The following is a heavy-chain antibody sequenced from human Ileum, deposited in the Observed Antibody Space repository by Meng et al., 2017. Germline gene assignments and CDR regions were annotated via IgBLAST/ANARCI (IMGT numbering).Heavy chain of an antibody. D-gene: IGHD2-15*01. CDR2: INGDGSTT. Sequence: EVRLVEAGGGLVRPGGSLRLSCAVSGSTFSDYWMHWVRQTPGKGLVWVSRINGDGSTTTYADSVKGRFTISRDNAESTLYLQMNSLRVDDTAVYYCTRAGSFRHDYWGQGALVTVSS. V-gene: IGHV3-74*01. CDR3: TRAGSFRHDY. CDR1: GSTFSDYW. J-gene: IGHJ4*02.